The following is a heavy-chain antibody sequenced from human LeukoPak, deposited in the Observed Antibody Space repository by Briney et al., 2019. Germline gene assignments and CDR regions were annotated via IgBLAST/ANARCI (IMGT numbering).Heavy chain of an antibody. J-gene: IGHJ6*03. CDR1: GGSFSGYY. CDR2: INHSGST. Sequence: KPSETLSLTCAVYGGSFSGYYWSWIRQPPGKGLEWIGEINHSGSTNYNPSLKSRVTISVDTSKNQFSLKLSSVTAADTAVYYCARVPYQYNWNDGYYYYMDVWGKGTTVTVSS. CDR3: ARVPYQYNWNDGYYYYMDV. V-gene: IGHV4-34*01. D-gene: IGHD1-1*01.